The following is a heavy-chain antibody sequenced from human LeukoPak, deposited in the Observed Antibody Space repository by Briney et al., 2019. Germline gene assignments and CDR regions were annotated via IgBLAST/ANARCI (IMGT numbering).Heavy chain of an antibody. CDR1: GYTFTSYG. CDR3: ARDQVAATSAHNFDY. CDR2: INPHSGVT. D-gene: IGHD1-26*01. J-gene: IGHJ4*02. Sequence: ASVKVSRKASGYTFTSYGISWVRQAPGQGLEWMGWINPHSGVTTFPQKFQGRVTMTMDTSISTTYMELNRLRSDDTAVYYCARDQVAATSAHNFDYWGQGTLVTVSS. V-gene: IGHV1-2*02.